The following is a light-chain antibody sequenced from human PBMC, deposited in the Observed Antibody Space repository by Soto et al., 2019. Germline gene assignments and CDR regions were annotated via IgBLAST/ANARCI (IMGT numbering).Light chain of an antibody. CDR3: SSYAGSNIWV. CDR1: RSDVGDYNS. V-gene: IGLV2-8*01. J-gene: IGLJ3*02. CDR2: EVS. Sequence: QSALTQPPSASGSPGRSVTISCSGTRSDVGDYNSVSWYQQHPGKAPKLMIYEVSKRPPGVPGRFSGSKSGNAASLTVSGLQAEDEADYYCSSYAGSNIWVFGGGTKLTVL.